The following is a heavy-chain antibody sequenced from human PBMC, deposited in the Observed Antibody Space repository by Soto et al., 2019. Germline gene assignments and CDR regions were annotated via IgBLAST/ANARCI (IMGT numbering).Heavy chain of an antibody. CDR1: RFSFNNYA. CDR3: GGDPNGDWIGAFEF. CDR2: ITGSGGTK. J-gene: IGHJ3*01. V-gene: IGHV3-23*01. D-gene: IGHD4-17*01. Sequence: GGSLRLSCAASRFSFNNYALTWVRQAPGKGLEWVSSITGSGGTKYYADSLKGRFTISRDNSKNMLYLQMDSLRAEDTAMYYCGGDPNGDWIGAFEFWGQGTMVTVSS.